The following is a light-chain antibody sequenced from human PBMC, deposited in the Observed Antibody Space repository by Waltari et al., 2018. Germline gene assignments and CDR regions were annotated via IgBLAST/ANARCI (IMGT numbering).Light chain of an antibody. V-gene: IGLV8-61*01. CDR1: PGSVSTNNY. CDR3: ALYVGSAMWV. CDR2: STN. Sequence: QTVVTQEPSFSVSPGGTVTLTSGLSPGSVSTNNYPSWYQQTPGQPPRTLIYSTNTRSSGVPDRFSGSILGSKAALTITGAQADDESDYYCALYVGSAMWVFGGGTKLTVL. J-gene: IGLJ3*02.